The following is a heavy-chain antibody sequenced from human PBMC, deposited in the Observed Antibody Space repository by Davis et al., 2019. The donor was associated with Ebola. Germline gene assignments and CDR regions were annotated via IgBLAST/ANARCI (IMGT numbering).Heavy chain of an antibody. CDR3: VKDDVTAGRFNY. V-gene: IGHV4-59*08. D-gene: IGHD1-20*01. Sequence: ESLKISCAASGFSVSANYMIWVRQAPGKGLEWVGCMFYNGDTKYNPALESRVTISVDTSKNQFSLRLSSVTAADTAMYYCVKDDVTAGRFNYWGQGSLVTVSS. CDR1: GFSVSANY. CDR2: MFYNGDT. J-gene: IGHJ4*02.